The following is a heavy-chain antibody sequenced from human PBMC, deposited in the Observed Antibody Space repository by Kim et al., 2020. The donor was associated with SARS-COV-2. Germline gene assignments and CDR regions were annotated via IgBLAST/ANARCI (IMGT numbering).Heavy chain of an antibody. J-gene: IGHJ5*02. V-gene: IGHV3-23*01. Sequence: VKGRFTISRDNSKNTLYLQMNSLRAEDTAVYYCARRTEDIVVVGTWWFDPWGQGTLVTVSS. CDR3: ARRTEDIVVVGTWWFDP. D-gene: IGHD2-15*01.